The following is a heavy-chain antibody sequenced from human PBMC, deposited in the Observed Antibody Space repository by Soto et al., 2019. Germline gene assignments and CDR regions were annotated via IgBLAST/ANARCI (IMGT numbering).Heavy chain of an antibody. CDR1: GFSVSSKY. V-gene: IGHV3-53*01. D-gene: IGHD1-26*01. CDR2: FYTDGRT. Sequence: EVQLVASGGGLIQPGGSLRLSCAASGFSVSSKYMSWFRQAPGKGLEWVSVFYTDGRTFYAESVKGRFTISRDNSENTIYLQMNSLRAEDPAVYYCGRGQTVGVTAPDSWGQGTLVTVSS. J-gene: IGHJ4*02. CDR3: GRGQTVGVTAPDS.